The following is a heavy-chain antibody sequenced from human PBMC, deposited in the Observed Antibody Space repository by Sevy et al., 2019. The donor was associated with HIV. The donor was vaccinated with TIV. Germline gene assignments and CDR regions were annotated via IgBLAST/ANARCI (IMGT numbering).Heavy chain of an antibody. CDR3: AREGCTKPHDY. J-gene: IGHJ4*02. D-gene: IGHD2-8*01. Sequence: GESLKISCMTSGFTFTRYTMTWVRQAPGKGLEWVSTFCFGDGKMYYADSVKGRFTFSRDISKNTVYLQMNSPRADDTAVYYCAREGCTKPHDYWGQGTLVTVSS. V-gene: IGHV3-23*01. CDR2: FCFGDGKM. CDR1: GFTFTRYT.